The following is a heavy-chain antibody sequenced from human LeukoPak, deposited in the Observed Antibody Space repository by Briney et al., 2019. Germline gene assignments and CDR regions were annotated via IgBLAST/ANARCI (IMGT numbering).Heavy chain of an antibody. V-gene: IGHV3-23*01. J-gene: IGHJ5*02. Sequence: AETLTLTCTASGVTISSYYWSWVRQAPGKGLEWVSSIDASGGSTYYADSVKGRFTISRDNSKNTFYLQMNSLRADDTAVYYCAKGSGSGWYGGFAPWGQGTLVPVSS. D-gene: IGHD6-19*01. CDR1: GVTISSYY. CDR2: IDASGGST. CDR3: AKGSGSGWYGGFAP.